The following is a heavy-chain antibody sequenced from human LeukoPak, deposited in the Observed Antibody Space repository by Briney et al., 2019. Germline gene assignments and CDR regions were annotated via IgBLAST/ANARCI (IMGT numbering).Heavy chain of an antibody. CDR3: ARAGYTSSYYSLDY. V-gene: IGHV4-4*07. D-gene: IGHD1-26*01. J-gene: IGHJ4*02. CDR2: IYTSGST. Sequence: WETLSLTCTVSGGSINSYYWGWIGQPAGKGLEWIGRIYTSGSTNYNPSLKSRVTISVDTSKNQFSLNLTSVTAADTAMYYCARAGYTSSYYSLDYWGQGTLVTVSS. CDR1: GGSINSYY.